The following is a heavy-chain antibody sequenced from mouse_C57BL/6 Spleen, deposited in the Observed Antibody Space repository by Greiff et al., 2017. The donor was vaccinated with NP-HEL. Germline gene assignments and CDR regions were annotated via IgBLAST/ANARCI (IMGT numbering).Heavy chain of an antibody. J-gene: IGHJ4*01. CDR2: IHPNSGST. D-gene: IGHD2-10*02. Sequence: QVQLQQPGAELVKPGASVKLSCKASGYTFTSYWMNWVKQRPGQGLEWIGMIHPNSGSTNYNEKFKRKATMTVDNSSSTAYMQLSSLTSEDSAVYYCAREAWEYGNYEAMDYWGQGTSVTVSS. CDR3: AREAWEYGNYEAMDY. V-gene: IGHV1-64*01. CDR1: GYTFTSYW.